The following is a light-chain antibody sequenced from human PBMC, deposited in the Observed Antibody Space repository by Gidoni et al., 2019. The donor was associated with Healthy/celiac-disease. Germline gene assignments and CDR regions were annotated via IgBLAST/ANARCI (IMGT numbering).Light chain of an antibody. CDR2: RNN. J-gene: IGLJ3*02. Sequence: QSVLTQPPPASWTPGQGVTISCSGSSSNIGSNYVYWYQQLPGTAPKLLIYRNNQRPSGVPDRFSGSKSGTSASLAISGLRSEDEADYYCAAWDDSLSGRVFGGGTKLTVL. CDR3: AAWDDSLSGRV. V-gene: IGLV1-47*01. CDR1: SSNIGSNY.